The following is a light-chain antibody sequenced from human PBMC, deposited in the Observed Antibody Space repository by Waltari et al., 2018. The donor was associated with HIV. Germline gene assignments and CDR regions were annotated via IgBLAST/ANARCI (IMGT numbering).Light chain of an antibody. Sequence: EIQLPQSPAALSVSPGARAVPSCRASQSVSGDLALYQFHPGQAPTLLLHDTSVRATGVSERFRGSGSGTDFTLTISGLQSEDFGIDYCQQYHIRSPLTFGGGT. CDR1: QSVSGD. CDR2: DTS. V-gene: IGKV3D-15*01. CDR3: QQYHIRSPLT. J-gene: IGKJ4*01.